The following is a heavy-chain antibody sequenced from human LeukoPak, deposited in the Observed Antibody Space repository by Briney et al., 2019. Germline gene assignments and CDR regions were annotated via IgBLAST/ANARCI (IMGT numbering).Heavy chain of an antibody. D-gene: IGHD3-10*01. Sequence: GGSLRLSCAASGFTSSSYAMSWVRQAPGKGLEWVSGISGSGYSTHYADSVKGRFTISRDNSKNTLSLQMNSLRAEDTAVYYCAKAVRGYTSDYWGQGTLVTVSS. CDR2: ISGSGYST. CDR3: AKAVRGYTSDY. CDR1: GFTSSSYA. V-gene: IGHV3-23*01. J-gene: IGHJ4*02.